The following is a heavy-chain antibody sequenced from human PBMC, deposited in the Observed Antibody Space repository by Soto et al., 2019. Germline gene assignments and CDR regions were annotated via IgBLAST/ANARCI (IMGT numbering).Heavy chain of an antibody. CDR3: ARASGRCSSSGHYYYGMDV. V-gene: IGHV1-69*01. Sequence: QVQLVQSGAEVKKPGSSVKVSCKASGGTFSSYAISWVRQAPGQGLEWMGGIIPIFGTANYAQKFQGRVRITADESTSTADMELSSLRSEDTAVYYCARASGRCSSSGHYYYGMDVWGQGTTVTVSS. D-gene: IGHD2-15*01. CDR2: IIPIFGTA. J-gene: IGHJ6*02. CDR1: GGTFSSYA.